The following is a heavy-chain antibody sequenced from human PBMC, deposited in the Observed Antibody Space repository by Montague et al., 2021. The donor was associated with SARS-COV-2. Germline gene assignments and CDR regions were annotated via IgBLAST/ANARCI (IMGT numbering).Heavy chain of an antibody. Sequence: SLRLSCAASGFTFSTYGMYWVRQPPGKGLEWVSEIHGRGDGTYYADSVKGRFTISRDNSKTTLYLQMNSLRGADTAVYYCARDQNYGMDVWGQGTTVIVSS. V-gene: IGHV3-23*01. CDR2: IHGRGDGT. J-gene: IGHJ6*02. CDR3: ARDQNYGMDV. CDR1: GFTFSTYG.